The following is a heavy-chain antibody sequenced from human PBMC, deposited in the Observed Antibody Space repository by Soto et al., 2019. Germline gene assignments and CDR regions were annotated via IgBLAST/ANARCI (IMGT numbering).Heavy chain of an antibody. V-gene: IGHV3-21*01. CDR3: ARDLKPYIVVVPAARGMDV. D-gene: IGHD2-2*01. CDR2: ISSSSSYI. J-gene: IGHJ6*02. CDR1: GFTFSSYS. Sequence: GGSLRLSCAASGFTFSSYSMNWVRQAPGKGLEWVSSISSSSSYIYYADSVKGRFTISRDNAKNSLYLQMNSLRAEDTAVYYCARDLKPYIVVVPAARGMDVWGQGTTVTVSS.